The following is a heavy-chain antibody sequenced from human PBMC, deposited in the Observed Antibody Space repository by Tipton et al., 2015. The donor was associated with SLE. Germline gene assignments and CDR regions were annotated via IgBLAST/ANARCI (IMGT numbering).Heavy chain of an antibody. D-gene: IGHD2-21*02. CDR3: ASSAVTAYHYFDY. Sequence: TLSLTCAVYGGSFSGYYWSWIRQPPGKGLEWIGEINHSGSTNYNPSLKSRVTMSVDTSKSQFSLRLSSVTAADTAVYYCASSAVTAYHYFDYWGQGTLVTVSS. CDR2: INHSGST. CDR1: GGSFSGYY. J-gene: IGHJ4*02. V-gene: IGHV4-34*01.